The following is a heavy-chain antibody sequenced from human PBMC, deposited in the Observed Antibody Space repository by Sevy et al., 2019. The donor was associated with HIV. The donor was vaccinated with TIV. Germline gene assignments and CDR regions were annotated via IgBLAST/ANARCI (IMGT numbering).Heavy chain of an antibody. CDR3: SRAPTGAAAAMSWFDP. Sequence: ASVKVSCKASGYTFTGYYIHWVRQAPGQGLEWMGWINPNSGGTNSAQKFKGRVTMTRDTSISTAYLELSRLRSDDTAVYYCSRAPTGAAAAMSWFDPWGQGTLVTVSS. V-gene: IGHV1-2*02. CDR1: GYTFTGYY. J-gene: IGHJ5*02. D-gene: IGHD2-2*01. CDR2: INPNSGGT.